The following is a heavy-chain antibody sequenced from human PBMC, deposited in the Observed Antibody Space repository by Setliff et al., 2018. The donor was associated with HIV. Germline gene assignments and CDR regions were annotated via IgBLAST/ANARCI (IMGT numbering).Heavy chain of an antibody. CDR1: GFTFRTHA. D-gene: IGHD2-8*02. CDR3: ATARPRHLVSTNPPYYFDY. Sequence: GESLKISCAASGFTFRTHAMSWVRQAPGKGLEWVSGISGSGGSTYYADSVKGRFTISRDNSKNTLFLRMNSLRADDTAVYYCATARPRHLVSTNPPYYFDYWGQGTLVTVSS. J-gene: IGHJ4*02. CDR2: ISGSGGST. V-gene: IGHV3-23*01.